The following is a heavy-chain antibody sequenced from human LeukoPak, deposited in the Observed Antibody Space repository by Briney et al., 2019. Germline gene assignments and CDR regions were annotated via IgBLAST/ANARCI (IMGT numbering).Heavy chain of an antibody. CDR3: ARESLWGPPGEYYFDY. Sequence: PGGSLRLSCAASGFTFSSYAMHWVRQAPGKGLEWVAVISYDGSNKYYADPVKGRFTISRDNSKNTLYLQMNSLRAEDTAVYYCARESLWGPPGEYYFDYWGQGTLVTVSS. CDR1: GFTFSSYA. D-gene: IGHD3-16*01. CDR2: ISYDGSNK. V-gene: IGHV3-30*01. J-gene: IGHJ4*02.